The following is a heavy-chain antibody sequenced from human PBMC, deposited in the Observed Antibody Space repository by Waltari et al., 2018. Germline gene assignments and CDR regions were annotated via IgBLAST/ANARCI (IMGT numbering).Heavy chain of an antibody. CDR3: AHRRYDFWSGYFTTDFDY. J-gene: IGHJ4*02. CDR2: IYWNDDK. CDR1: GFSLSTSGVG. Sequence: QITLKESGPTLVKPTQTLTLTCTFSGFSLSTSGVGVGWIRQPPGKALEWLALIYWNDDKRYSPSLKSRLTITKDTSKNQVVLTMTNMDPVDTATYYCAHRRYDFWSGYFTTDFDYWGQGTLVTVSS. V-gene: IGHV2-5*01. D-gene: IGHD3-3*01.